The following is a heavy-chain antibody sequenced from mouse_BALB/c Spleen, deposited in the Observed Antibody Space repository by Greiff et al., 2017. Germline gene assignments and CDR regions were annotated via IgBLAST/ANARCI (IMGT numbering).Heavy chain of an antibody. CDR1: GYTFTSYY. J-gene: IGHJ3*01. D-gene: IGHD2-4*01. CDR3: ARSPLYYDYDVFAY. Sequence: QVHVKQSGPELVKPGASVRISCKASGYTFTSYYIHWVKQRPGQGLEWIGWIYPGNVNTKYNEKFKGKATLTADKSSSTAYMQLSSLTSEDSAVYFCARSPLYYDYDVFAYWGQGTLVTVSA. CDR2: IYPGNVNT. V-gene: IGHV1S56*01.